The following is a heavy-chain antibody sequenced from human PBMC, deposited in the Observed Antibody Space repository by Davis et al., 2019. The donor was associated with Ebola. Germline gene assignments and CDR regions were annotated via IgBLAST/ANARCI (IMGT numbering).Heavy chain of an antibody. V-gene: IGHV3-30-3*01. D-gene: IGHD6-19*01. Sequence: GGSLRLSCAASGFTFSSYAMSWVRQAPGKGLEWVAVISYDGSNKYYADSVKGRFTISRDNSKNPLYLQMNSLRAEDTAVYYCARDRGSGRFDYWGQGTLVTVSS. CDR1: GFTFSSYA. J-gene: IGHJ4*02. CDR3: ARDRGSGRFDY. CDR2: ISYDGSNK.